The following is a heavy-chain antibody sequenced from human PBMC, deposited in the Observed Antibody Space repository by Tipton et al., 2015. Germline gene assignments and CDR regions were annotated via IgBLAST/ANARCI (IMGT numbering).Heavy chain of an antibody. CDR1: GGSVSSDSYY. J-gene: IGHJ4*02. CDR2: LYFSGST. D-gene: IGHD3-9*01. CDR3: ACQDYDILTRDYQTVDY. V-gene: IGHV4-39*07. Sequence: GLVKPSETLSLTCTVSGGSVSSDSYYWAWIRQPPGKGLEWIGSLYFSGSTYYNPSLKSRVTISVDTSKNQFSLRVRSVTAADTAVYYCACQDYDILTRDYQTVDYWGQGTLVTVSS.